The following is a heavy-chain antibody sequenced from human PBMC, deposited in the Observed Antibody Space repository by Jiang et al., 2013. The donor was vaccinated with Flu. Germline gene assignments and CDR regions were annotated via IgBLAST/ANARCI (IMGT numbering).Heavy chain of an antibody. CDR3: ARGDYCSGGSCYPGGFDY. V-gene: IGHV4-59*01. CDR2: IYYSGST. CDR1: GGSISSYY. D-gene: IGHD2-15*01. Sequence: ETLSLTCTVSGGSISSYYWSWIRQPPGKGLEWIGYIYYSGSTNYNPSLKSRVTISVDTSKNQFSLKLSSVTAADTAVYYCARGDYCSGGSCYPGGFDYWGQGTLVTVSS. J-gene: IGHJ4*02.